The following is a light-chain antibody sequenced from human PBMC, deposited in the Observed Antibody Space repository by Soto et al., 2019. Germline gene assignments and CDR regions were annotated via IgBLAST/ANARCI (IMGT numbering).Light chain of an antibody. Sequence: QSALTQPASVSGSPGQSITISCTGTSSDVESYNLVSWYQQHPGKAPKVMIYDVSKRPSGVPDRFSGSKSGNTASVTLSGLQAEDEADYYCCSYAGSYTFYVFGTGTKLTVL. J-gene: IGLJ1*01. V-gene: IGLV2-11*01. CDR1: SSDVESYNL. CDR2: DVS. CDR3: CSYAGSYTFYV.